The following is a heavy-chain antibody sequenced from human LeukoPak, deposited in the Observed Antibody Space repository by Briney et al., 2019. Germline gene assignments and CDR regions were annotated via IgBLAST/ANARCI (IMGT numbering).Heavy chain of an antibody. CDR2: IYYSGST. J-gene: IGHJ6*03. CDR3: ARLRDYYYYMDV. Sequence: SETLSLTCTVSGGSISSYYWSWIRQPPGKGLEWIGYIYYSGSTNYNPSLKSRVTISVDTSKNQFSLKLSSVTAADTAVYYCARLRDYYYYMDVWGKGTTVTVSS. CDR1: GGSISSYY. V-gene: IGHV4-59*08.